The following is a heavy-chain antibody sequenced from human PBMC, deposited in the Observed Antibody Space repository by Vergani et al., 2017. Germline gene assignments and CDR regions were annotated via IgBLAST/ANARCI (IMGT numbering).Heavy chain of an antibody. CDR3: ARRTTMVRGVLEIARYYCDY. D-gene: IGHD3-10*01. CDR2: IYYSGST. V-gene: IGHV4-39*01. CDR1: GGSISSRSYY. J-gene: IGHJ4*02. Sequence: QLQLQESGPGLVKPLETLSLTCTVSGGSISSRSYYWGWIRQPPGKGLEWIGSIYYSGSTYYNPSLKSRVTISVDTSKNQLSLKLSSVTAADTAVYYCARRTTMVRGVLEIARYYCDYWGQGTLVTVSS.